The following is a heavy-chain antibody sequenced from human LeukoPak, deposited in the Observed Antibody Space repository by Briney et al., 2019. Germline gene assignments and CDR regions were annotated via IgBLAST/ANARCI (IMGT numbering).Heavy chain of an antibody. CDR3: AKDTSGYDNFGYFDY. CDR1: GFTFDDYA. Sequence: GGSLRLSCAASGFTFDDYAMHWVRQAPGKGLEWVSGISWNSGSIGYADSVKGRFTISRDNAKNSLYLQMNSLRAEDTALYYCAKDTSGYDNFGYFDYWGQGTLVTVSS. V-gene: IGHV3-9*01. D-gene: IGHD5-12*01. J-gene: IGHJ4*02. CDR2: ISWNSGSI.